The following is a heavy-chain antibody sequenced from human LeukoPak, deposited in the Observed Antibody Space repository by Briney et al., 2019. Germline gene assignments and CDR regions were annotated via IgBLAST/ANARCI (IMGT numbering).Heavy chain of an antibody. V-gene: IGHV1-2*02. CDR3: ARDPAPELPGDY. CDR1: GYTFTSYY. CDR2: INPNSGGT. Sequence: ASVKVSCKASGYTFTSYYMHWVRQAPGQGLEWMGWINPNSGGTNYAQKFQGRVTMTRDTSISTAYMELSRLRSDDTAVYYCARDPAPELPGDYWGQGTLVTVSS. J-gene: IGHJ4*02. D-gene: IGHD1-26*01.